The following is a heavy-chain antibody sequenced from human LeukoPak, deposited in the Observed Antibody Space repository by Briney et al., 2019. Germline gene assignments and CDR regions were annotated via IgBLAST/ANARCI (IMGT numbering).Heavy chain of an antibody. D-gene: IGHD4-17*01. CDR1: GFTFSSYW. Sequence: PGGSLRLSCAASGFTFSSYWISWVRRAPGKGLEWVSAISGSGGSTYYADSVKGRFTISRDNSKNTVYLQMNSLRPEDTAVYYCAKDLSHDYGDYVVLDGFALWGQGTMVIVSS. CDR3: AKDLSHDYGDYVVLDGFAL. V-gene: IGHV3-23*01. J-gene: IGHJ3*01. CDR2: ISGSGGST.